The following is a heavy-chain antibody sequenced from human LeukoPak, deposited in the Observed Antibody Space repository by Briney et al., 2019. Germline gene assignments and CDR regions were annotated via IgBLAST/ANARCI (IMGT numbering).Heavy chain of an antibody. Sequence: GSLRLSCAASGFTVSSNYMTWIRQPPGKGLEWIGYIYHSVTTNYNPSLRSRVTISVDTSKSQFSLKLSSVTAADTAICYCARNIVGPRQVDYWGQGTLVTVSS. D-gene: IGHD1-26*01. CDR3: ARNIVGPRQVDY. CDR1: GFTVSSNY. CDR2: IYHSVTT. J-gene: IGHJ4*02. V-gene: IGHV4-59*02.